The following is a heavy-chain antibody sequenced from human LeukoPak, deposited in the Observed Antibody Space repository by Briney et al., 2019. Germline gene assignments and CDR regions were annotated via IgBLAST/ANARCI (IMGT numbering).Heavy chain of an antibody. CDR2: ISWNSNNL. CDR1: GFTFSSNW. J-gene: IGHJ4*02. D-gene: IGHD6-19*01. Sequence: GGSLRLSCAASGFTFSSNWMHWVRQAPGKGLEWVSGISWNSNNLGYADSVKGRSTISRDNAKNSLYLQLNSLRAEDTALYYCAKDIDSNDWYYFDYWGQGTLVTVSS. V-gene: IGHV3-9*01. CDR3: AKDIDSNDWYYFDY.